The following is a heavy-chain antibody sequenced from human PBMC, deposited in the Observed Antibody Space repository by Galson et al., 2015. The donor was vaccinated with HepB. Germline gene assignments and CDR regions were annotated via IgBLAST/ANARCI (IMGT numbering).Heavy chain of an antibody. V-gene: IGHV1-2*06. CDR3: ARSGWGTYRGGRVGYNYYGMDV. CDR2: VSPDSGGT. D-gene: IGHD3-16*02. Sequence: SVKVSCKASGYTFIGYSIHWVRQAPGQGLEWMARVSPDSGGTNYAQNVQGRVTLTRDTSISTAYMELSRLRSDDTAVYYCARSGWGTYRGGRVGYNYYGMDVWGQGTTVTVSS. J-gene: IGHJ6*02. CDR1: GYTFIGYS.